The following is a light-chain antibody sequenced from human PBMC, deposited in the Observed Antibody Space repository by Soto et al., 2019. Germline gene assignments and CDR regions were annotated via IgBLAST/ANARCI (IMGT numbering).Light chain of an antibody. Sequence: DLQMTQSPSTVAPSXGPSVTITXXASQSLKSWLAWYQQKPGKAPKLLIYDASSLKSGVPSRFSGSGSGTEFTLTISSLQPDDFATYYCQQYNSFSCTFGQGTKVDNK. J-gene: IGKJ1*01. CDR3: QQYNSFSCT. CDR2: DAS. V-gene: IGKV1-5*01. CDR1: QSLKSW.